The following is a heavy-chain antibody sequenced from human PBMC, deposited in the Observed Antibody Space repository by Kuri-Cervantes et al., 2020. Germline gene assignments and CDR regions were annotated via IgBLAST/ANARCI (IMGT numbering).Heavy chain of an antibody. Sequence: SETLSLTCTVSGGSVSSGYYWGWIRQPPGKGLEWIGSIYHSGSTYYNPSLKSRVAISVDTSKNQFSLKLSSVTAADTAVYYCARDPAWVGVFPAPPGLGFDPWGQGTLVTVSS. CDR1: GGSVSSGYY. J-gene: IGHJ5*02. D-gene: IGHD2-2*01. V-gene: IGHV4-38-2*02. CDR2: IYHSGST. CDR3: ARDPAWVGVFPAPPGLGFDP.